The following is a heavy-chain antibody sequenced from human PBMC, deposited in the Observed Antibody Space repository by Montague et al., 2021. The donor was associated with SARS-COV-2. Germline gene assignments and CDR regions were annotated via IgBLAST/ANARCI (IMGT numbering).Heavy chain of an antibody. J-gene: IGHJ5*02. V-gene: IGHV4-61*09. CDR3: AREPNDYGWFDP. Sequence: TLSLTCTVSGGSISSASYYWSWIRQPAGKGLEWIGHIYSTVITNYNPSLKSRVTMSVDLSKNQFSLKMTSVTAADTAVYYCAREPNDYGWFDPWGQGTLVTVSS. CDR1: GGSISSASYY. CDR2: IYSTVIT. D-gene: IGHD4-17*01.